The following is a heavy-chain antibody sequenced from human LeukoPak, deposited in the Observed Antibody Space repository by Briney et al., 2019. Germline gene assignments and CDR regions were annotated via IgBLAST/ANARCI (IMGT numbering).Heavy chain of an antibody. Sequence: GGSLRLSCAASGFTFSSYSMNWVRQAPGKGLEWVSSITSSGYIYYVDSVKGRFTISRDNAKNSLSLQMNSLRAEDTAVYYCARDLNCFDYWGQGTLVTVSS. CDR1: GFTFSSYS. CDR3: ARDLNCFDY. J-gene: IGHJ4*02. V-gene: IGHV3-21*01. CDR2: ITSSGYI.